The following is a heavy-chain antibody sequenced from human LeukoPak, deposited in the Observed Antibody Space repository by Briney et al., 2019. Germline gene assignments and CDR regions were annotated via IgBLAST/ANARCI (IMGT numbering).Heavy chain of an antibody. V-gene: IGHV1-69*04. CDR1: GYTFTSYD. Sequence: SVKASCKASGYTFTSYDINWVRQATGQGLEWMGRIIPILGIANYAQKFQGRVTITADKSTSTAYMELSSLRSEDTAVYYCARVDCSSTSCHNYYYYGMDVWGQGTTVTVSS. J-gene: IGHJ6*02. CDR3: ARVDCSSTSCHNYYYYGMDV. D-gene: IGHD2-2*01. CDR2: IIPILGIA.